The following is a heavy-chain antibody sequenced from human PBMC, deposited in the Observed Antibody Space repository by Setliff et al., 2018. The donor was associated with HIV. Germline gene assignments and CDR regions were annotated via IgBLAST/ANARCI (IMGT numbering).Heavy chain of an antibody. Sequence: SETLSLTCTVSGVSISTSTSYWGWIRQPPGKGLEWIGSVDHSGQTFYNPSLKSRLTMSVDTSKNDFSLILTSVTAADTAVYYCARHFAERLVDTEVGCFDYWGQGTLVTVSS. V-gene: IGHV4-39*01. J-gene: IGHJ4*02. CDR3: ARHFAERLVDTEVGCFDY. CDR2: VDHSGQT. D-gene: IGHD6-6*01. CDR1: GVSISTSTSY.